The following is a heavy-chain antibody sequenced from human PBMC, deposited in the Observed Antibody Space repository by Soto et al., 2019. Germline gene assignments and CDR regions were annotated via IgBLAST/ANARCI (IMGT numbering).Heavy chain of an antibody. CDR1: GFTFSNYW. V-gene: IGHV3-74*03. Sequence: EVQLVESGGGLVQPGGSLRLSCAASGFTFSNYWMYWVRQAPGKGLVWVSRVNNDGTDTTHADSVKGRFTISRDNAENTLYLQMNSQRAEDIAVYYCARGGLQHDLDVWGQGSTVTVSS. J-gene: IGHJ6*02. D-gene: IGHD6-13*01. CDR2: VNNDGTDT. CDR3: ARGGLQHDLDV.